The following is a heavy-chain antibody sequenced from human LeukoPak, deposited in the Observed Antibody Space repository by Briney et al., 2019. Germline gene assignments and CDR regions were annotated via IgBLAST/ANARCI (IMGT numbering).Heavy chain of an antibody. V-gene: IGHV1-2*02. CDR3: ARGYNWNPFDY. Sequence: ASVTVSFTSSAYTFTCYYMHWVRQAPAQGREWMGWINPNSGGTNYAQKFQGRVTMTRDRSISTAYMELSRLRSDDTAVYYCARGYNWNPFDYWGQGTLVTVSS. CDR1: AYTFTCYY. D-gene: IGHD1-1*01. J-gene: IGHJ4*02. CDR2: INPNSGGT.